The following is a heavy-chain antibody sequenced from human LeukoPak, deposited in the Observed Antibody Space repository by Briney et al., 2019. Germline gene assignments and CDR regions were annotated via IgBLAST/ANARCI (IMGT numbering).Heavy chain of an antibody. V-gene: IGHV4-34*01. D-gene: IGHD3-10*01. CDR3: ARGGPRGRDAFDI. J-gene: IGHJ3*02. CDR2: INHSGST. CDR1: GGSFSGYY. Sequence: PSETLSLTCAVYGGSFSGYYWSWIRQPPGKGLEWIGEINHSGSTNYNPSLKSRVTISVDTSKNQFSLKPSSVTAADTAVYYCARGGPRGRDAFDIWGQGTMVTVSS.